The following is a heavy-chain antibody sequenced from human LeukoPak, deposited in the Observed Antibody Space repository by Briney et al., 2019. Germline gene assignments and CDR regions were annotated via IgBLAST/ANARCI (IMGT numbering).Heavy chain of an antibody. CDR3: ARDRGSGDSFDL. CDR2: IWFDGSNQ. Sequence: GGSLRLSCAASGFTFSTYGMHWVRQAPGKGLEWVAVIWFDGSNQYYVDSMRGRFSISRDNSKNTLYLQMNTLRAEDTGVYYCARDRGSGDSFDLWGQGAMVTVSS. D-gene: IGHD6-19*01. J-gene: IGHJ3*01. CDR1: GFTFSTYG. V-gene: IGHV3-33*01.